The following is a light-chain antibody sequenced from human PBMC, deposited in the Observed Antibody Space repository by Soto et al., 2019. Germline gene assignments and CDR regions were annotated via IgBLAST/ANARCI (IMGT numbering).Light chain of an antibody. V-gene: IGKV1-5*01. CDR2: DAS. CDR3: QQYNSYSWT. Sequence: DIQMTQSPSTLSASVGDSVTITCRASQSISSWLAWYQQKPGKAPKLLIYDASSLESGVPSRFSGSGSGKEFTLTISSLQPDDFATYYCQQYNSYSWTFGQGTKVEIK. CDR1: QSISSW. J-gene: IGKJ1*01.